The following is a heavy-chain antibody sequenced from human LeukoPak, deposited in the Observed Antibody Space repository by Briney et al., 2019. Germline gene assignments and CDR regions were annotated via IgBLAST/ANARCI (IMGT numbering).Heavy chain of an antibody. CDR1: GFTFSSYA. D-gene: IGHD5-18*01. Sequence: GGSLRLSCAASGFTFSSYAMSWVRQAPEKGLEWVSAISGSGGSTYYADSVKGRFTISRDNSKNTLYLQMNSLRAEDTAVYYCASPSGYSYGPTDYWGQGTLVTVSS. J-gene: IGHJ4*02. CDR2: ISGSGGST. V-gene: IGHV3-23*01. CDR3: ASPSGYSYGPTDY.